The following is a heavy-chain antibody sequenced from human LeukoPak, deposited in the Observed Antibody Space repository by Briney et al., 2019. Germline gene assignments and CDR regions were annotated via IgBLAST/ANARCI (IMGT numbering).Heavy chain of an antibody. J-gene: IGHJ3*02. CDR3: ARDDHCSSTSCYRGALGVFDI. Sequence: PSETLSLTCAVYGGSFRGYYWSWIRQPPGKGLEGIGEINHSGSTNYNPSLKSRVTISVDTSKNQFSLKLSSVTAADTAVYYCARDDHCSSTSCYRGALGVFDIWGQGTMVTVSS. CDR1: GGSFRGYY. D-gene: IGHD2-2*01. CDR2: INHSGST. V-gene: IGHV4-34*01.